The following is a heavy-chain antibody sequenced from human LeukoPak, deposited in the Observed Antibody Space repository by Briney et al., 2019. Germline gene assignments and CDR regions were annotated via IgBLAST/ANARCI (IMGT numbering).Heavy chain of an antibody. CDR2: INPNSGGT. V-gene: IGHV1-2*02. CDR1: GYTFTGYY. D-gene: IGHD5-24*01. J-gene: IGHJ4*02. CDR3: ARLEMTTIAFDY. Sequence: RASVKVSCKASGYTFTGYYMHWVRQAPGQGLEWMGWINPNSGGTNYAQKFQGRVTMTRDTSISTAYMELSRLRSDDTAVYYCARLEMTTIAFDYWGQGTLVTVSS.